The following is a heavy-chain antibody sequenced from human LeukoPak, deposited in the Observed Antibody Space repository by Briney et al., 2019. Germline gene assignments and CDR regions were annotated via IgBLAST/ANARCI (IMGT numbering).Heavy chain of an antibody. D-gene: IGHD3-10*01. V-gene: IGHV4-34*01. CDR3: ARRGITMVRGVIIKYDY. Sequence: SSETLSLTCAVYGGSFSGYYWSWIRQPPGKGLEWIGEINHSGSTNYNPSLKSRVTISVDTSKNQFSLKLSSVTAADTAVYYCARRGITMVRGVIIKYDYWGQGTLVTVSS. CDR1: GGSFSGYY. CDR2: INHSGST. J-gene: IGHJ4*02.